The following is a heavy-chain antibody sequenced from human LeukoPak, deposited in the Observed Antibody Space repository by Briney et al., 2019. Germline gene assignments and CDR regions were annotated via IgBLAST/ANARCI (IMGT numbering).Heavy chain of an antibody. J-gene: IGHJ4*02. Sequence: GGSLRLSCAASGFTFSSYGMHWVRQAPGKGLEWVSGISWNSGSIGYADSVKGRFTISRDNSKNTLYLQMNSLRAEDTAVYYCAKDPIVGASPLDYWGQGTLVTVSS. V-gene: IGHV3-NL1*01. CDR1: GFTFSSYG. D-gene: IGHD1-26*01. CDR3: AKDPIVGASPLDY. CDR2: ISWNSGSI.